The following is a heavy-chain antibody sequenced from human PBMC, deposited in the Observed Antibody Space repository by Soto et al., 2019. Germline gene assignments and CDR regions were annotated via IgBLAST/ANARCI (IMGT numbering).Heavy chain of an antibody. V-gene: IGHV3-23*01. CDR3: AKKPAAEHWYFDL. CDR2: ISGSGGST. CDR1: GFTFSSYA. J-gene: IGHJ2*01. Sequence: EVQLLESGGGLVQPGGSLRLSCAASGFTFSSYAMSWVRQAPGKGLEWVSAISGSGGSTYYADSVQGRFTISRDNSKNTLYMQMNSRRAEDTAVYYFAKKPAAEHWYFDLWGRGTLVTVSS. D-gene: IGHD6-13*01.